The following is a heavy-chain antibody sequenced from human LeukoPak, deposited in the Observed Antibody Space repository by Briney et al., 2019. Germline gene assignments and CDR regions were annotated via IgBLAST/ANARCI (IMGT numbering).Heavy chain of an antibody. D-gene: IGHD5-18*01. V-gene: IGHV3-7*03. CDR3: ARDLPFYSYDSYFDY. Sequence: PGGSLRLSCAASGFTFTSYWMSWFRQAPGKGLEWVAKIKQDGSEKYYADSVTGRLIISRDNAKNSLYLQMNSLRAEDTAVYYCARDLPFYSYDSYFDYWGQGTLVTVSS. J-gene: IGHJ4*02. CDR1: GFTFTSYW. CDR2: IKQDGSEK.